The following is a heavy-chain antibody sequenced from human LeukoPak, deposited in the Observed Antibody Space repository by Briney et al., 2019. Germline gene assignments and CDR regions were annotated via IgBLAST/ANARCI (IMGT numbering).Heavy chain of an antibody. Sequence: GGSLRLSCAASGFTFSSYSMNWVRQAPGKGLEWVSSISSSSSYIYYADSVKGRFTISRDNAKNSLYLQMNSLRAEDTAVYYCARGQPGYYDFWSGSIYFDYWGQGTLVTVSS. D-gene: IGHD3-3*01. CDR3: ARGQPGYYDFWSGSIYFDY. CDR2: ISSSSSYI. J-gene: IGHJ4*02. CDR1: GFTFSSYS. V-gene: IGHV3-21*01.